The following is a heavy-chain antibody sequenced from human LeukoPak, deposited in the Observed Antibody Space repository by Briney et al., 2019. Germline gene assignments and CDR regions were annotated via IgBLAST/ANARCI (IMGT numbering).Heavy chain of an antibody. CDR3: ARDLWRYDFWSGYYPNWFDP. J-gene: IGHJ5*02. Sequence: ASVKVSCKASGYTFTSYGISWVRQAPGQGLEWTGWISAYNGNTNYAQKLQGRVTMTTDTSTSTAYMELRSLRSDDTAVYYCARDLWRYDFWSGYYPNWFDPWGQGTLVTVSS. D-gene: IGHD3-3*01. CDR2: ISAYNGNT. V-gene: IGHV1-18*01. CDR1: GYTFTSYG.